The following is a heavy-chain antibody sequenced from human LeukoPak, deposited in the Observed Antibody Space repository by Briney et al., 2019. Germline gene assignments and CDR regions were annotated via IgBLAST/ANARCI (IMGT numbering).Heavy chain of an antibody. Sequence: SETLSLTCTASGDSFSSTNFYWGWIRQSPGKVLEWIGNIYYSGNTYYNPSLKSRVTISVDTSKNQFSLQLRSVTATDTAVYYCGRQSSGDDFENMYYYYMDVWGKGTTVTVAS. CDR2: IYYSGNT. J-gene: IGHJ6*03. CDR3: GRQSSGDDFENMYYYYMDV. V-gene: IGHV4-39*01. D-gene: IGHD5-12*01. CDR1: GDSFSSTNFY.